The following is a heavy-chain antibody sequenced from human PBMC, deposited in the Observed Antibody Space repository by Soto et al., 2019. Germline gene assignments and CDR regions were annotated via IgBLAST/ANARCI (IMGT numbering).Heavy chain of an antibody. Sequence: GGSLRLSCAASGFTFSTFAMHWVRQSPVKGLEWLAVISSDGSRQYYADSMQGRFTVSRDNFKNTLFPQMNSLRVEDTAVYYCAKEFDTSRKTLDYWGQGALVTVSS. D-gene: IGHD3-9*01. J-gene: IGHJ4*02. V-gene: IGHV3-30-3*01. CDR2: ISSDGSRQ. CDR1: GFTFSTFA. CDR3: AKEFDTSRKTLDY.